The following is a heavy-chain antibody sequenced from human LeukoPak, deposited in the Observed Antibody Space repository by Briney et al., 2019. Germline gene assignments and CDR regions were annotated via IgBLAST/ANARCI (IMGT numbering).Heavy chain of an antibody. CDR1: GITFSTYW. V-gene: IGHV3-7*01. J-gene: IGHJ4*02. CDR2: IKEDGSEK. D-gene: IGHD3-22*01. CDR3: ARDSSGYQ. Sequence: GGSLRLSCAASGITFSTYWMSWVRQAPGKGLEWVANIKEDGSEKYYGDSVKGRFTISRDNAKNSLYLEMNSLRVEDTAVYYCARDSSGYQWGQGTLVTVSS.